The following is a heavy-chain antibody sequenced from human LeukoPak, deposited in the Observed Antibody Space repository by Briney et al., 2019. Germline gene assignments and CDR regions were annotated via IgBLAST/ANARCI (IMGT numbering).Heavy chain of an antibody. CDR3: ARDDENYGGNSGFVDY. CDR1: GFTFSSFW. V-gene: IGHV3-64*01. D-gene: IGHD4-23*01. CDR2: ISSNGGST. Sequence: GGSLRLSCAASGFTFSSFWMSWVRQAPGKGLEYVSAISSNGGSTYYANSVKGRFTISRDNSKNTLYLQMGSLRAEDMAVYYCARDDENYGGNSGFVDYWGQGTLVTVSS. J-gene: IGHJ4*02.